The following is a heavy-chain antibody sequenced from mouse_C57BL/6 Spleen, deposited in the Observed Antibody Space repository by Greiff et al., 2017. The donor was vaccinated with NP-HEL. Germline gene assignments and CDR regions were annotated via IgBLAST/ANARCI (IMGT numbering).Heavy chain of an antibody. CDR3: TRDGYYGDYYAMDY. CDR1: GFTFSSYA. CDR2: ISSGGDYI. J-gene: IGHJ4*01. D-gene: IGHD2-3*01. Sequence: DVMLVESGEGLVKPGGSLKLSCAASGFTFSSYAMSWVRQTPEKRLEWVAYISSGGDYIYYADTVKGRFTISRDNARNTLYLQMSSLKSEDTAMYYCTRDGYYGDYYAMDYWGQGTSVTVSS. V-gene: IGHV5-9-1*02.